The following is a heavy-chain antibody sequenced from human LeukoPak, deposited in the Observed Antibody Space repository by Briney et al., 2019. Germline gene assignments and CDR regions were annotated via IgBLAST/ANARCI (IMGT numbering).Heavy chain of an antibody. CDR2: ISGSGGSI. J-gene: IGHJ4*02. CDR3: AKGRSIVVVVAALGY. D-gene: IGHD2-15*01. CDR1: GFTFSSYD. V-gene: IGHV3-23*01. Sequence: GGSLRLSCAASGFTFSSYDMSWLRQAPGKGLEWVSSISGSGGSIYYADSVKGRFTISRDNSKNTLYLQMNSLRAEDTAVYYCAKGRSIVVVVAALGYWGQGTLVTVSS.